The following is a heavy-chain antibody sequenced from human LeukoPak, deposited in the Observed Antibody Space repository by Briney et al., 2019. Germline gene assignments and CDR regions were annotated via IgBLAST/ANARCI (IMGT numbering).Heavy chain of an antibody. CDR3: ARSGYDILTGYYPFDY. V-gene: IGHV4-39*01. D-gene: IGHD3-9*01. J-gene: IGHJ4*02. Sequence: PSETLSLTCAVYGGSFSGYYWGWIRQPPGKGREWIGSIYYSGSTYYNPSLKSRVTISVDTSKTQFSLKLSSVTAADTAVYYCARSGYDILTGYYPFDYWGQGTLVTVSS. CDR1: GGSFSGYY. CDR2: IYYSGST.